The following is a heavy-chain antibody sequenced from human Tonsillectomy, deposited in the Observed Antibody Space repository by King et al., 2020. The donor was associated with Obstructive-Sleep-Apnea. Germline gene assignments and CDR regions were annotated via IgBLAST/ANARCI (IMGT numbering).Heavy chain of an antibody. V-gene: IGHV1-18*01. CDR2: ISAYNGNT. CDR1: GYTFTSYG. D-gene: IGHD4-23*01. CDR3: ARDYGGSPDYYYYYGMDV. Sequence: VQLVESGAEVKKPGASVKVSCKASGYTFTSYGISWVRQAPGQGLEWMGWISAYNGNTNYAQKLQGRVTMTTDTSTSTAYMELRSLRSDDTAVYYCARDYGGSPDYYYYYGMDVWGQGTTVTVSS. J-gene: IGHJ6*02.